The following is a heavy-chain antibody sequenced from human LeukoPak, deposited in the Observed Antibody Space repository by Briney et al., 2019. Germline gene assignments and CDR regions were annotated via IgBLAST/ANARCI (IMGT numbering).Heavy chain of an antibody. CDR3: ANLPTTVRTYHYYYMDF. Sequence: GGSLRLSCAASGFTFSSYAMSWVRQAPGKGLEWVSAISGSGGSTYYADSVKGRFTISRDNSKNTLYLQMNSLRAEDTAVSYCANLPTTVRTYHYYYMDFWGKGTTVTVSS. CDR2: ISGSGGST. CDR1: GFTFSSYA. V-gene: IGHV3-23*01. D-gene: IGHD4-11*01. J-gene: IGHJ6*03.